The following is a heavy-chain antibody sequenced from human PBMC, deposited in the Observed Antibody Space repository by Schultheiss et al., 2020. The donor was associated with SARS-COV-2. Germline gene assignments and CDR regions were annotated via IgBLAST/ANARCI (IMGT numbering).Heavy chain of an antibody. CDR1: GFTFSSYW. CDR3: AKDSAVARFDP. J-gene: IGHJ5*02. D-gene: IGHD6-19*01. Sequence: GGSLRLSCAASGFTFSSYWMHWVRQAPGKGLVWVSAISGSGGSTYYADSVKGRFTISRDNSKNTLYLQMNSLRAEDTAVYYCAKDSAVARFDPWGQGTLVTVSS. CDR2: ISGSGGST. V-gene: IGHV3-23*01.